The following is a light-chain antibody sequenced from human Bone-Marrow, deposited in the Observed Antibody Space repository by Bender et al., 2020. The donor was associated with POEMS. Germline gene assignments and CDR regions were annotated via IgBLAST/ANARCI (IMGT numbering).Light chain of an antibody. CDR3: CSYAGSSISV. J-gene: IGLJ3*02. CDR1: SSDVGGYDY. Sequence: QSALTQPASVSGSPGQSITVSCTGTSSDVGGYDYVSWYQHHPGKAPKLMIYEVTKRPSGVSDRFSGSKSGNTASLTIAGLQPEDEADYYCCSYAGSSISVFGGGTELTVL. CDR2: EVT. V-gene: IGLV2-23*02.